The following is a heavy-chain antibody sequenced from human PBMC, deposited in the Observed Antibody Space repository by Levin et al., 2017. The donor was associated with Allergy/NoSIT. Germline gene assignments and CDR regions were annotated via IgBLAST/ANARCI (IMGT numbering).Heavy chain of an antibody. CDR1: GFTFSSYG. CDR3: ARDRGLRWEAGYFDY. D-gene: IGHD4-23*01. J-gene: IGHJ4*02. CDR2: IWYDGSNK. Sequence: LSLTCAASGFTFSSYGMHWVRQAPGKGLEWVAVIWYDGSNKYYADSVKGRFTISRDNSKNTLYLQMNSLRAEDTAVYYCARDRGLRWEAGYFDYWGQGTLVTVSS. V-gene: IGHV3-33*01.